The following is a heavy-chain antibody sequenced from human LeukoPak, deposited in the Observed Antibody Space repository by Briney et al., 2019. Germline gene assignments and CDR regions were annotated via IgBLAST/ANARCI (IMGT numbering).Heavy chain of an antibody. Sequence: GGSLRLSCAASGFTFSSHAIAWVRQAPGKGLEWVASIGPTGSDRYHADSIKGRFTISRDNANNFLYLQMNSLRAEDTAVYYCATETNGRHYDYWGQGTLLTVSS. CDR3: ATETNGRHYDY. CDR1: GFTFSSHA. V-gene: IGHV3-21*06. D-gene: IGHD1-14*01. J-gene: IGHJ4*02. CDR2: IGPTGSDR.